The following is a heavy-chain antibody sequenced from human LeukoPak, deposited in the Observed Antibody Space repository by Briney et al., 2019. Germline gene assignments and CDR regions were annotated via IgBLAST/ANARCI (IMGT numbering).Heavy chain of an antibody. CDR2: ISSDSSYI. D-gene: IGHD4-17*01. CDR3: VRGSYGAYDY. Sequence: GSLRLSCAASGFNFNTYTMNWVRQAPGKGLEWVSSISSDSSYIYYADAVHGRFTVSRDNAKYSLYLQMNSLRAEDTAVYYCVRGSYGAYDYWGQGGLVTVSS. J-gene: IGHJ4*02. V-gene: IGHV3-21*01. CDR1: GFNFNTYT.